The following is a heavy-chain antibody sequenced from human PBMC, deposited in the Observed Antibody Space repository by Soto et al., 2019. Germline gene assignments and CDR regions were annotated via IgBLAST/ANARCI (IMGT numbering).Heavy chain of an antibody. CDR1: GGTFSSYA. CDR3: ARDSSGSTRGLVGY. J-gene: IGHJ4*02. Sequence: GASVKVSCKASGGTFSSYAISWVRQAPGQGLEWMGGIIPIFGTANYAQKFQGRVTITADESTSTAYMELSSLRSEDTAVYCCARDSSGSTRGLVGYWGQGTLVTVSS. V-gene: IGHV1-69*13. D-gene: IGHD3-22*01. CDR2: IIPIFGTA.